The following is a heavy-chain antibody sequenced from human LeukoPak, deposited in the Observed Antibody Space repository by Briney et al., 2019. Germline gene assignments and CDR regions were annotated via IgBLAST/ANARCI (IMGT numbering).Heavy chain of an antibody. CDR3: AGDPGKYDSSGYGH. J-gene: IGHJ4*02. D-gene: IGHD3-22*01. CDR1: GGTFSSYA. V-gene: IGHV1-69*04. CDR2: IIPILGIA. Sequence: SVKVSCKASGGTFSSYAISWVRQAPGQGLEWMGRIIPILGIANYAQKFQGRVTITADKSTSTAYMELSSLRSEDTAVYYCAGDPGKYDSSGYGHWGQGTLVTVSS.